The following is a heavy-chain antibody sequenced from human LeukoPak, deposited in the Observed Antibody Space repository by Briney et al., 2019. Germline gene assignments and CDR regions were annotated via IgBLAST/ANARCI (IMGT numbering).Heavy chain of an antibody. D-gene: IGHD1-1*01. V-gene: IGHV3-66*01. J-gene: IGHJ4*02. CDR1: GFTVINNF. Sequence: PGGSLTLSCAPSGFTVINNFMSWVRQAPGKGLEWVSVIYGGSTTYYADSVRGRFTISRDNSKNTLYLKMNSLRVEDAAVYYCARIYNWGYSYWGQGTLVTVSS. CDR3: ARIYNWGYSY. CDR2: IYGGSTT.